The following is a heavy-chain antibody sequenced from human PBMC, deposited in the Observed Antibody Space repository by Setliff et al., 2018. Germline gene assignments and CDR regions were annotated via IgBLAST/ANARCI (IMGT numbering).Heavy chain of an antibody. CDR1: GYTFTRYA. J-gene: IGHJ6*03. CDR2: INTNTGNP. Sequence: ASVKVSCKASGYTFTRYAMNWVRQAPGQGLEWMGWINTNTGNPTYAQGFTGRFVFSLDTSVNTAYLQISSLKAEDTAVYYCARDSSGWSGFSRLVGVYYYYMDVWGKGTTVTVSS. V-gene: IGHV7-4-1*02. D-gene: IGHD6-19*01. CDR3: ARDSSGWSGFSRLVGVYYYYMDV.